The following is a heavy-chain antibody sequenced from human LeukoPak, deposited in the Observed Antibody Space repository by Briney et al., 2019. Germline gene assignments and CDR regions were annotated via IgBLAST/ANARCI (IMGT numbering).Heavy chain of an antibody. J-gene: IGHJ3*02. CDR2: ISWNSGSI. D-gene: IGHD3-10*01. Sequence: PGGSLRLSCAASGFTFDDYAMHWVRQAPGKGLEWVSGISWNSGSIGYADSVKGRFTISRDNAKNSLYLQMNSLRAEDTALYYCAKVYGSGSPSAFDIWGQGTMVTVSS. V-gene: IGHV3-9*01. CDR3: AKVYGSGSPSAFDI. CDR1: GFTFDDYA.